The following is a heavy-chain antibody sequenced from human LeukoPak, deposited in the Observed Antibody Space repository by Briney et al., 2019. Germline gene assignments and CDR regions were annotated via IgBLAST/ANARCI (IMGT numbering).Heavy chain of an antibody. V-gene: IGHV3-30*18. CDR3: AKDGQSYAPYAMDV. Sequence: GTSLRLSCAASGFIFSDYAMHWVRQAPGKGLEWVAQIWFDGSKKNYADSVKGLFTISRDQSKNTVSLQMNSLRAEDTALYYCAKDGQSYAPYAMDVWGQGTTVTVSS. J-gene: IGHJ6*02. D-gene: IGHD5-18*01. CDR1: GFIFSDYA. CDR2: IWFDGSKK.